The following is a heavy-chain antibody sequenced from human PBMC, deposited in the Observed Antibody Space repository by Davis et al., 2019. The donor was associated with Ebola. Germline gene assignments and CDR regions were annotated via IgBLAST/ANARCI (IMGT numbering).Heavy chain of an antibody. CDR3: ARWGQTYYYDSSGYYASWYFDL. CDR2: IYYSGST. V-gene: IGHV4-39*01. Sequence: SETLSLTCTVSRGSISSSSYYWGWIRQPPGKGLEWIGSIYYSGSTYYNPSLKSRVTISVDTSKNQFSLKLSSVTAADTAVYYCARWGQTYYYDSSGYYASWYFDLWGRGTLITVSS. D-gene: IGHD3-22*01. J-gene: IGHJ2*01. CDR1: RGSISSSSYY.